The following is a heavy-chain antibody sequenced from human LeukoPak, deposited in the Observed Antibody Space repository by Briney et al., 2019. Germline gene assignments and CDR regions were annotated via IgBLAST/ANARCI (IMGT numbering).Heavy chain of an antibody. J-gene: IGHJ6*02. Sequence: GGSLRLSCAASGFTVSSNYMSWVRQAPGKGLEWVSVIYSGGSTYYADSVKGRFTISRDNSKNTLYLQMNSLRAEDTAVYYCARDQQWLVGRYYYYGMDVWGQGTTVTVSS. CDR3: ARDQQWLVGRYYYYGMDV. V-gene: IGHV3-53*01. CDR1: GFTVSSNY. CDR2: IYSGGST. D-gene: IGHD6-19*01.